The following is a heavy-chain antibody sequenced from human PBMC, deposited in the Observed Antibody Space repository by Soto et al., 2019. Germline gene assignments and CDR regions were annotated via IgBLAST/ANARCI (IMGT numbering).Heavy chain of an antibody. V-gene: IGHV3-23*01. CDR2: ISGSGGST. CDR3: AKADILTGSWGHSHAFDI. J-gene: IGHJ3*02. D-gene: IGHD3-9*01. CDR1: GFTFSSYA. Sequence: PGGSLRLSCAASGFTFSSYAMSWVRQAPGKGLEWVSAISGSGGSTYYADSVKGRFTISRDNSKNTLYLQMNSLRAEDTAVYYCAKADILTGSWGHSHAFDIWCQGTMVTVSS.